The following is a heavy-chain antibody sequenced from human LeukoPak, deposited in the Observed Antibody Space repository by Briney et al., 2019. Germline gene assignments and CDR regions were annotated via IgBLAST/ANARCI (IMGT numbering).Heavy chain of an antibody. CDR3: VHDIPGGEGFQH. D-gene: IGHD3-16*01. V-gene: IGHV2-5*01. CDR2: IYGNDDK. Sequence: ESGPTLVNPTQTLTLTCTFSGFSLSTSGVGVAWNRQPPGKALEWLALIYGNDDKRYSPSLKSRLTITKDTSNNQVVLTMTNMDPVDTATYYCVHDIPGGEGFQHWGQGTLVTVSS. CDR1: GFSLSTSGVG. J-gene: IGHJ1*01.